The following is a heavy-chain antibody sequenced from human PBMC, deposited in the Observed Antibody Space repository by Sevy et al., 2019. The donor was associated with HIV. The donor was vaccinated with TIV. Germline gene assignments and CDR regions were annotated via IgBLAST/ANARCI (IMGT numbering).Heavy chain of an antibody. Sequence: ASVKVSCKASGYTFTSYGISWVRQAPGQGLEWMGWISAYNGNTNYAQKLQGRVTMTTDTSTGTAYMERRSLRSDDTAGYYCAGDSGVYDFWSGYYRGKGYGMDVWGQGTTVTVSS. J-gene: IGHJ6*02. V-gene: IGHV1-18*01. CDR2: ISAYNGNT. CDR3: AGDSGVYDFWSGYYRGKGYGMDV. D-gene: IGHD3-3*01. CDR1: GYTFTSYG.